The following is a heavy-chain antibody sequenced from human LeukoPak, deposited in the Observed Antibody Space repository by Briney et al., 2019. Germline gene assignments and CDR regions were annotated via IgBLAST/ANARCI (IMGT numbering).Heavy chain of an antibody. CDR3: ANEGSGSYYYFDY. CDR2: ISSSRSTI. V-gene: IGHV3-48*01. J-gene: IGHJ4*02. CDR1: GFTFSSYS. D-gene: IGHD3-10*01. Sequence: GGSLRLSCAASGFTFSSYSMNWVRQAPGKGLEWVSYISSSRSTIYYADSVKGRFTISRDNAKNSLYLQMNSLRAEDTAVYYCANEGSGSYYYFDYWGQGTLVTVSS.